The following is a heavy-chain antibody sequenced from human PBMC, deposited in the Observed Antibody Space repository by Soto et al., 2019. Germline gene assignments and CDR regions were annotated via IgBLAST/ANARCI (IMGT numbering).Heavy chain of an antibody. Sequence: GGSLRLSCAASGFTFSSYGMHWVRQAPGKGLEWVAVISYDGSNKYYADSVKGRFTISRDNSKNTLYLQMNSLRAEDTAVYYCAKLDSSGYVNAFDIWGQGTMVTVSS. J-gene: IGHJ3*02. CDR2: ISYDGSNK. D-gene: IGHD3-22*01. CDR3: AKLDSSGYVNAFDI. CDR1: GFTFSSYG. V-gene: IGHV3-30*18.